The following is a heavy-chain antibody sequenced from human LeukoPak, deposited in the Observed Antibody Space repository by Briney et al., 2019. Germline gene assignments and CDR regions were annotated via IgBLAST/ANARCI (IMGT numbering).Heavy chain of an antibody. J-gene: IGHJ6*04. V-gene: IGHV3-53*01. CDR3: ARVGGSSWYDYYYYGMDV. CDR2: IYSGGST. D-gene: IGHD6-13*01. Sequence: PGRSLRLSCAASGFTVSSNFLSWVRQAPGKGLEWVSVIYSGGSTYYADSVKGRFTISRDNSKNTLYLQMNSLRAEDTAVYYCARVGGSSWYDYYYYGMDVWGKGTTVTVSS. CDR1: GFTVSSNF.